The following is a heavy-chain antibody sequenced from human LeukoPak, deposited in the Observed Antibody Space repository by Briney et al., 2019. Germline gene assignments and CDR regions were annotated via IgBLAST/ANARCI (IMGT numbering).Heavy chain of an antibody. J-gene: IGHJ4*02. CDR2: IYHSGST. CDR1: GYSISSGYY. D-gene: IGHD1-26*01. CDR3: ARDSGSYLGGVDLDY. Sequence: SETLSLTCTVSGYSISSGYYWGWIRQPPGKGLEWIGSIYHSGSTYYNPSLKSRVTISVDTSKNQFSLKLSSVTAADTAVYYCARDSGSYLGGVDLDYWGQGTLVTVSS. V-gene: IGHV4-38-2*02.